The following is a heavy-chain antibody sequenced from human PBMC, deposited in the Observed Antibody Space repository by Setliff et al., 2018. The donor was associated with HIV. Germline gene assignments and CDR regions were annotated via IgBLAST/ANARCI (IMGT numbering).Heavy chain of an antibody. CDR1: GFTFSTYA. V-gene: IGHV3-20*04. Sequence: PGGSLRLSCAASGFTFSTYAMSWVRQAPGKGLEWVSGINWNGGSTGYADSVKGRFTISRDNAKNSLYLQMNSLRAEDTAVYYCARVVDTALVKDYWGQGTLVTVSS. J-gene: IGHJ4*02. D-gene: IGHD5-18*01. CDR2: INWNGGST. CDR3: ARVVDTALVKDY.